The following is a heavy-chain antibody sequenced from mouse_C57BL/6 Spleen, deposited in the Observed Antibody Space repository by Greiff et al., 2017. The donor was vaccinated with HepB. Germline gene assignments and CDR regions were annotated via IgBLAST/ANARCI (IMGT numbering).Heavy chain of an antibody. CDR3: TSQLTWTSFDY. CDR2: IDPETGGT. D-gene: IGHD4-1*01. Sequence: LVESGAELVRPGASVTLSCKASGYTFTDYEMHWVKQTPVHGLEWIGDIDPETGGTAYNQKFKGKAILTADTSSSTAYMELRSLASEDSAVYYCTSQLTWTSFDYWGQGTTLTVSS. J-gene: IGHJ2*01. V-gene: IGHV1-15*01. CDR1: GYTFTDYE.